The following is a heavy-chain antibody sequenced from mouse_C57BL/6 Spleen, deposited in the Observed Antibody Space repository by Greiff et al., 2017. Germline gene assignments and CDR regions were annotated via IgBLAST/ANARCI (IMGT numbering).Heavy chain of an antibody. J-gene: IGHJ3*01. V-gene: IGHV1-54*01. CDR1: GYAFTNYL. Sequence: QVQLQQSGAELVRPGTSVKVSCKASGYAFTNYLIEWVKQRPGQGLEWIGVINPGSGGTNYNEKFKGKATLTADKSSSTAYMQLSSLTSEDSAVYFCARKGYDYAWFAYWGQGTLVTVSA. CDR3: ARKGYDYAWFAY. D-gene: IGHD2-4*01. CDR2: INPGSGGT.